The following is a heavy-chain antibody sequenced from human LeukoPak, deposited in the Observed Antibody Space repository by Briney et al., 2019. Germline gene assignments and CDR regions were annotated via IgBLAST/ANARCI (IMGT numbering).Heavy chain of an antibody. D-gene: IGHD6-19*01. CDR3: ARQRAGNYFDY. CDR2: IYTSGST. J-gene: IGHJ4*02. Sequence: SETLSLTCNVSGGSISYYYWSWIRQPPGKGLEWIGYIYTSGSTNYNPSLKSRVTTSSDTSKNQFSLRLSSVTAADTAVYYCARQRAGNYFDYWGQGTLVTVSS. V-gene: IGHV4-4*09. CDR1: GGSISYYY.